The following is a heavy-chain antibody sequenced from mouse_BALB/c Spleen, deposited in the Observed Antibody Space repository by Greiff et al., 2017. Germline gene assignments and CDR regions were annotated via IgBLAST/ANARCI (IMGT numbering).Heavy chain of an antibody. J-gene: IGHJ4*01. D-gene: IGHD3-3*01. CDR2: IYPGDGDT. Sequence: QVQLQQSGAELVRPGSSVKISCKASGYAFSSYWMNWVKQRPGQGLEWIGQIYPGDGDTNYNGKFKGKATLTADKSSSTAYMQLSSLTSEDSAVYFCAREGWDRAMDYWGQGTSVTVSS. CDR1: GYAFSSYW. CDR3: AREGWDRAMDY. V-gene: IGHV1-80*01.